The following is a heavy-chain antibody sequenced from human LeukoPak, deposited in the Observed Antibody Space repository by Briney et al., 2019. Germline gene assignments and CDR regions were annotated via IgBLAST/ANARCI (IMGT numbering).Heavy chain of an antibody. CDR1: GGSISSSSYY. CDR2: IYYSGST. V-gene: IGHV4-39*07. D-gene: IGHD3-3*01. CDR3: ARGDYDFWSGYYTFDY. Sequence: PSETLSLTCTVSGGSISSSSYYWGWIRQPPGKGLEWIGSIYYSGSTYYNPSLKSRVTISVDTSKNQFSLKLSSVTAADTAVYYCARGDYDFWSGYYTFDYWGQGTLVTVSS. J-gene: IGHJ4*02.